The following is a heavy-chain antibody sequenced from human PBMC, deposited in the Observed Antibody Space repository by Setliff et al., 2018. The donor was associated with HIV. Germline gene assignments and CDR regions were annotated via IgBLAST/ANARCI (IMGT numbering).Heavy chain of an antibody. V-gene: IGHV3-30*01. J-gene: IGHJ4*02. CDR1: GFT. CDR2: ISSDGISK. CDR3: AREGGSSGYCGYFDY. Sequence: GGALRLSCAAFGFTVHWVRQAPGKGLEWVSAISSDGISKYYAESVKGRFTISRDNSKNTVYLQMDSLPAEDTAVYYCAREGGSSGYCGYFDYWGQGTLVTVSS. D-gene: IGHD3-22*01.